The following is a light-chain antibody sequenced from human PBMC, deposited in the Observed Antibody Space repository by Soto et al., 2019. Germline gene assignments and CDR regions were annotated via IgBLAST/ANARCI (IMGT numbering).Light chain of an antibody. CDR3: QQYNDVLT. J-gene: IGKJ4*01. CDR1: KSISSN. Sequence: IVMSQSLATLSVSQGERATLSFRAGKSISSNLAWYQLKPGQAPRLLIYGASTRATGIPARFSGSGSGTEFTLTITSLQSEDFAVYFCQQYNDVLTFGGGTEVDIK. CDR2: GAS. V-gene: IGKV3-15*01.